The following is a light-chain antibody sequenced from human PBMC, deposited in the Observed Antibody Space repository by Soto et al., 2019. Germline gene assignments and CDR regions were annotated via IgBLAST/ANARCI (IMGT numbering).Light chain of an antibody. CDR2: EVS. CDR1: SSDVGGYNY. V-gene: IGLV2-8*01. J-gene: IGLJ3*02. CDR3: SSYAGSNILM. Sequence: QSALTQPASVSGSPGQSITISCTGTSSDVGGYNYVSWYQQHPGKAPKVMIYEVSKRPSGVPDRFSGSKSGNTASLTVSGLQAEDEADYCCSSYAGSNILMFGGGTKVTVL.